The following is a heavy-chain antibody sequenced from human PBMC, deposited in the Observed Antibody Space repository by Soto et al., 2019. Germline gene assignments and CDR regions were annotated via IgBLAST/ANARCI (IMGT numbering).Heavy chain of an antibody. V-gene: IGHV5-10-1*01. Sequence: PXESLKISCKASGYKFTTFWLNWVRQTPGKGLEWLGRIDSTDSFTNYSPPFEGHVTIPVDRSISTAYLQWNSLQASDTAIYYCARPASGGSRDAFDVWGQGTAVTVSS. CDR2: IDSTDSFT. CDR1: GYKFTTFW. J-gene: IGHJ3*01. D-gene: IGHD2-15*01. CDR3: ARPASGGSRDAFDV.